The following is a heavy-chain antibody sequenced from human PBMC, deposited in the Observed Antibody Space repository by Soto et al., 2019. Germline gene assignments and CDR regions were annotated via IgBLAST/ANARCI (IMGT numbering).Heavy chain of an antibody. CDR3: ARVHDYVWGSYPWSNWFDP. J-gene: IGHJ5*02. Sequence: ASVKVSCKASGYTFTSYAMHWVRQAPGQRLEWMGWINAGNGNTKYSQKFQGRVTITRDTSAGTAYMELSSLRSEDTAVYYCARVHDYVWGSYPWSNWFDPWGQGTLVTVSS. D-gene: IGHD3-16*02. CDR2: INAGNGNT. CDR1: GYTFTSYA. V-gene: IGHV1-3*01.